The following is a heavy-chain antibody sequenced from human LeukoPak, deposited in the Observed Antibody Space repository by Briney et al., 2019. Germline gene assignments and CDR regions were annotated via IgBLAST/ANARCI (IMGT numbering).Heavy chain of an antibody. CDR1: GXSISSGYY. Sequence: LSLTCTLSGXSISSGYYWGWIRPPPGKGLEWIGSIYHSGSTYYNPSLKSRVTISLDTSENQFSLKLSSVTAADTAVYYCARDLYSSGWGYFDYWGQGTLVTVSS. CDR2: IYHSGST. J-gene: IGHJ4*02. CDR3: ARDLYSSGWGYFDY. D-gene: IGHD6-19*01. V-gene: IGHV4-38-2*02.